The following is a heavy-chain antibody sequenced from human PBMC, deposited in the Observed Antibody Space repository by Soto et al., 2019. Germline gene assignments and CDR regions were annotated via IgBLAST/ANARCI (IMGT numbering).Heavy chain of an antibody. D-gene: IGHD4-17*01. Sequence: PGGSLRLSCAASGFSFSTSSMAWVRQPPGKGLEWVSAISASGGSTYDADSVKGRFTISRDNSKNTLYLQMNSLRAEDTAFYYCARDHRWGYQYGDYGDSWGHGTLVTVSS. CDR2: ISASGGST. CDR1: GFSFSTSS. J-gene: IGHJ5*01. V-gene: IGHV3-23*01. CDR3: ARDHRWGYQYGDYGDS.